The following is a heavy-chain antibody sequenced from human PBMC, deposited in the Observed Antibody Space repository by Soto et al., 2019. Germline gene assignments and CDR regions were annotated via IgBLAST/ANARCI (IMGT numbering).Heavy chain of an antibody. CDR3: ARDLEQWLAPYNWFDP. V-gene: IGHV1-69*06. CDR1: GGTFSSYA. J-gene: IGHJ5*02. CDR2: IIPIFGTA. D-gene: IGHD6-19*01. Sequence: SVKVSCKASGGTFSSYAISWVRQAPGQGLEWMGGIIPIFGTANYAQKFQGRVTITADKSTSTAYMELSSLRSEDPAVYYFARDLEQWLAPYNWFDPWGQGTLVTVSS.